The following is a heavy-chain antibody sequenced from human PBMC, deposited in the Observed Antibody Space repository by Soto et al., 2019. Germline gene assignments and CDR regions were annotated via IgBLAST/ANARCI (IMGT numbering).Heavy chain of an antibody. D-gene: IGHD4-17*01. CDR3: ARTTAVPNTLRSRYFFDY. CDR1: GGSVSNKTYY. V-gene: IGHV4-61*01. J-gene: IGHJ4*02. CDR2: VYYSGTT. Sequence: KTSETLSLTCSVSGGSVSNKTYYWSWIRQPPGKRLEWIGYVYYSGTTNYNPSLTSRVTISVDLSKNQFSLRLSSVTTADTALYYCARTTAVPNTLRSRYFFDYWGQGTLVTVSS.